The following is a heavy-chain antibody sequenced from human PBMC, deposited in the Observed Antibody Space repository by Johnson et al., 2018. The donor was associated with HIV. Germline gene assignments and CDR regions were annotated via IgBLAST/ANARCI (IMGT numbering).Heavy chain of an antibody. J-gene: IGHJ3*02. CDR3: AKAQGSLPVEIYAFDI. D-gene: IGHD1-26*01. CDR1: GFTFDAYT. Sequence: VQLVESGGVVAQIGGSLRLSCAASGFTFDAYTMYWVRQPPGKGLEWVSLIGWDGGSRYYGDSVKGRFTISRDNSKNSLSLQMNSLRTEDTALYYCAKAQGSLPVEIYAFDIWGQGTMVTVSS. CDR2: IGWDGGSR. V-gene: IGHV3-43*01.